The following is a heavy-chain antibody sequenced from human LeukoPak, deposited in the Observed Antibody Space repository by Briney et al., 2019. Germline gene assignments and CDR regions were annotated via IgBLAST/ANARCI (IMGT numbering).Heavy chain of an antibody. CDR3: AIRIVPSTDFDY. CDR1: NGSFSGYY. J-gene: IGHJ4*02. D-gene: IGHD5-12*01. Sequence: SETLSLTCAVYNGSFSGYYWGWIRQPQGKGLEWIGEINDSGRTNYNPSLKSRVTISVDTSKNQFSLKLSSVTVADTAVYYCAIRIVPSTDFDYWGQGSLVTVSS. V-gene: IGHV4-34*01. CDR2: INDSGRT.